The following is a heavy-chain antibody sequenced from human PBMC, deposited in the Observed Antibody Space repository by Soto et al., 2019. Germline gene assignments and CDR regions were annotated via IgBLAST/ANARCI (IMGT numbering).Heavy chain of an antibody. CDR2: ISYDGSNK. CDR1: GFTFSSYG. D-gene: IGHD1-26*01. J-gene: IGHJ4*02. CDR3: ANAPAKEWAPLFDY. Sequence: VGSLRLSCAASGFTFSSYGMHWVRQAPGKGLEWVAVISYDGSNKYYADSVKGRFTISRDNSKNTLYLQMNSLRAEDTAVYYCANAPAKEWAPLFDYWGQGTLVTVS. V-gene: IGHV3-30*18.